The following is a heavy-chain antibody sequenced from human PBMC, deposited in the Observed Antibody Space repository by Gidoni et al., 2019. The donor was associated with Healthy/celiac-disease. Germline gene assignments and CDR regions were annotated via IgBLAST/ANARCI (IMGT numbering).Heavy chain of an antibody. J-gene: IGHJ6*03. D-gene: IGHD2-2*01. V-gene: IGHV3-33*01. CDR2: IGDDRSNK. Sequence: QVQLVESGGGVVQPGRSLRPLCAASGFTFISYGMHWVRQAPGKGLEGVAVIGDDRSNKNYADSVKGRFPISRDNSKNTLYLQMNSLGAEDTAVYYCARGGGVPGAIWRFKYEYYYYMDVWGKGTTVTVSS. CDR1: GFTFISYG. CDR3: ARGGGVPGAIWRFKYEYYYYMDV.